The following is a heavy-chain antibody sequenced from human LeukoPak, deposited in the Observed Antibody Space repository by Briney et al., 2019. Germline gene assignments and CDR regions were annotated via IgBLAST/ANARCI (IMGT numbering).Heavy chain of an antibody. V-gene: IGHV4-59*08. CDR1: GGSISGYY. Sequence: TPSETLSLTCTVSGGSISGYYWSWIRQPPGEGLEWIGYMYYIGSTNYNPSLKSRVTMSVDTSKNQFSLQLNSVTAADTAVYYCARHYVFVSGGSSFDYWGQGILVTVSS. D-gene: IGHD3-16*01. CDR2: MYYIGST. CDR3: ARHYVFVSGGSSFDY. J-gene: IGHJ4*02.